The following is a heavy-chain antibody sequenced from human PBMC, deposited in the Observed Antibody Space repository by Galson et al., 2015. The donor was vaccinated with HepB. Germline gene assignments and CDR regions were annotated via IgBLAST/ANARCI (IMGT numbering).Heavy chain of an antibody. CDR1: GFIFKDYA. V-gene: IGHV3-23*01. D-gene: IGHD6-19*01. CDR3: AKGRGWYTGFDS. J-gene: IGHJ4*02. Sequence: LRLSCAGSGFIFKDYALTWVRQAPGKGLQWVAGISGDTYGKYYTDSVKGRFTISKDNSNNRLYLQMTNMRADDTATYYCAKGRGWYTGFDSWGQGALVTVS. CDR2: ISGDTYGK.